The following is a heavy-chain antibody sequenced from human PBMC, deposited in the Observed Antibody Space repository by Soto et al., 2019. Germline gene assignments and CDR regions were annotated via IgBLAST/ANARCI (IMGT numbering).Heavy chain of an antibody. D-gene: IGHD2-2*01. CDR3: ARDSHVVVPAAIGMDV. Sequence: GGSLRLSCAASGFTVSSYAMHWVRQAPGKGLEWVAVISYDGSNKYYADSVMGRFTISRDNSKNTLYLQMNSLRAEDTAVYYCARDSHVVVPAAIGMDVWGQGTTVTVSS. V-gene: IGHV3-30-3*01. J-gene: IGHJ6*02. CDR2: ISYDGSNK. CDR1: GFTVSSYA.